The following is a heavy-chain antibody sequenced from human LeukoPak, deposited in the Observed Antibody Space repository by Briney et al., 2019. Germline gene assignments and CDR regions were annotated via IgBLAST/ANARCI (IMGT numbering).Heavy chain of an antibody. CDR2: IWYDGSNK. CDR3: ARGKDPDYYMDV. V-gene: IGHV3-33*01. Sequence: GGSLRLSCAASGFTFSSYGMHWVRQAPGKGLEWVAVIWYDGSNKYYADSVKGRFTISRDNSKNTLHLQMNSLRAEDTAVYYCARGKDPDYYMDVWGKGTTVTVSS. J-gene: IGHJ6*03. CDR1: GFTFSSYG. D-gene: IGHD2-15*01.